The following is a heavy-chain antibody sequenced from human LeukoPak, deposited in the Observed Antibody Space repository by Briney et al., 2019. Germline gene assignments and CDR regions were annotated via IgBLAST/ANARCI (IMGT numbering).Heavy chain of an antibody. Sequence: PGGSLRLSCATSGFTFNTYAMSWVRQAPGKGLEWVSTISDSGGNTYYADSVRGRFTISRDNSKNTLSLQMNSLRVEDTALYYCAKDLGALTYGEGFWGQGTLVTVSS. V-gene: IGHV3-23*01. CDR1: GFTFNTYA. CDR2: ISDSGGNT. J-gene: IGHJ4*02. CDR3: AKDLGALTYGEGF. D-gene: IGHD3-16*01.